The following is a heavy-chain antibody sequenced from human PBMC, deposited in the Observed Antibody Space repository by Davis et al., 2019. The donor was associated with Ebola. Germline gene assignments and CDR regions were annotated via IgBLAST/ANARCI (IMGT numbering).Heavy chain of an antibody. D-gene: IGHD3-16*01. CDR2: INDNGGTT. Sequence: GESLKIPCSASGFTFNNYAMHWVRQAPGRGLDFDSGINDNGGTTHYADSVKGRFTIYRDDSRSTVYLQMSSLTVEDSALYYCVKDRRGGYAFDIWGQRTMVTVSS. CDR3: VKDRRGGYAFDI. V-gene: IGHV3-64D*06. CDR1: GFTFNNYA. J-gene: IGHJ3*02.